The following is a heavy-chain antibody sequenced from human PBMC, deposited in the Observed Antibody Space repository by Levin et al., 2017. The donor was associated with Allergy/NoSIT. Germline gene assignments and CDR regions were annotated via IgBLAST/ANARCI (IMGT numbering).Heavy chain of an antibody. CDR1: GFTFSSYA. V-gene: IGHV3-23*01. D-gene: IGHD2-2*01. Sequence: GASVKVSCAASGFTFSSYAMSWVRQAPGKGLEWVSAISGSGGSTYYADSVKGRFTISRDNSKNTLYLQMNSLRAEDTAVYYCAKKSLPAAIRSPLELRESWYFDLWGRGTLVTVSS. J-gene: IGHJ2*01. CDR2: ISGSGGST. CDR3: AKKSLPAAIRSPLELRESWYFDL.